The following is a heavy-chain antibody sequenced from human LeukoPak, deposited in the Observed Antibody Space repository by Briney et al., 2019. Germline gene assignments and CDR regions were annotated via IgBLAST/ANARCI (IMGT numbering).Heavy chain of an antibody. V-gene: IGHV3-74*01. J-gene: IGHJ4*02. CDR1: GFIFSDFW. CDR3: VRDFRSADY. CDR2: ICPDGTVT. Sequence: GGSLRLSCVASGFIFSDFWMSWVRQAPGKGPMWVSRICPDGTVTNYADSVKARFIISRDNARNTVYLQMNSLRVEDTAVYYCVRDFRSADYWGQGTLVTVSS.